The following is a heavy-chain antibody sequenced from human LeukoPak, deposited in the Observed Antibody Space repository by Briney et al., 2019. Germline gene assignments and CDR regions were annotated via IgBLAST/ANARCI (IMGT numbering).Heavy chain of an antibody. V-gene: IGHV1-3*01. D-gene: IGHD3-10*01. CDR1: GYTFTSYA. Sequence: ASVKVSCKASGYTFTSYAMHWVRQAPGQRLEWMGWINAGNGNTKYSQKFQGRVTITRDTSASTAYMELSSLRSEDTAVYYCARDCGISGGGSGSYYTDAFDIWGQGTMVTVSS. J-gene: IGHJ3*02. CDR3: ARDCGISGGGSGSYYTDAFDI. CDR2: INAGNGNT.